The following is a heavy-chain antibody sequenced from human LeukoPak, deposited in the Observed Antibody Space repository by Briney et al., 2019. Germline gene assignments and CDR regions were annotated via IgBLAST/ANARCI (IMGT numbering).Heavy chain of an antibody. Sequence: SETLSLTCTVSGGSISSGGYYWSWIRQHPGKGLEWIGYIYYSGSTYYNPSLKSRVTISVDTSKNQFSLKLSSVTAADTAVYYCARRALRGMDVWGQGTTVTVSS. CDR3: ARRALRGMDV. V-gene: IGHV4-31*03. CDR2: IYYSGST. J-gene: IGHJ6*02. CDR1: GGSISSGGYY.